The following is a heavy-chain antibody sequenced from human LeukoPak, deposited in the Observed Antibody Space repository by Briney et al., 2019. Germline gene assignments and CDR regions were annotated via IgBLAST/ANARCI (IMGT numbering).Heavy chain of an antibody. J-gene: IGHJ4*02. CDR1: GGSISSYY. CDR2: ISYSGGT. CDR3: VRGTSAVRNVDS. Sequence: SETLFLTCSVPGGSISSYYWSSIRQPPGKGLEWIGYISYSGGTYYNPCLKRRVTITVNTSKNQFSLKLSSVTAADTAVLYCVRGTSAVRNVDSWGQGTLGTVSS. V-gene: IGHV4-59*12. D-gene: IGHD1-1*01.